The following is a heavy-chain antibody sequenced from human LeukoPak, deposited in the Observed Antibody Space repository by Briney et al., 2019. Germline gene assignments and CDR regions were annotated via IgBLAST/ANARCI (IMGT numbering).Heavy chain of an antibody. D-gene: IGHD5-18*01. J-gene: IGHJ4*02. CDR3: VEGGAARFDY. Sequence: GGSLRLSCAASGFTFSSYSMNWVRQAPGKGLEWVSFISTGSRTTFYADSVRGRFSISRDNAKNSLYLQMNSLRAEDTAVYYCVEGGAARFDYWGQGTLVAVSS. CDR2: ISTGSRTT. CDR1: GFTFSSYS. V-gene: IGHV3-48*01.